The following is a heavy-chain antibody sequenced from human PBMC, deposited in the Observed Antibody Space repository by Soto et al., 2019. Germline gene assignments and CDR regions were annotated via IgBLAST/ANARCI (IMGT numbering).Heavy chain of an antibody. V-gene: IGHV3-48*03. CDR3: ARDRWHANRYPGAFDI. D-gene: IGHD1-20*01. CDR2: IDATSNII. CDR1: GFTFRNFE. J-gene: IGHJ3*02. Sequence: GGSLRLSCAASGFTFRNFEMNWVRQAPGKGLEWVSYIDATSNIIYYADSVKGRFTISRDNSKNSLSLQMNSLRAEDTAVYYCARDRWHANRYPGAFDIWGRGTMVTVSS.